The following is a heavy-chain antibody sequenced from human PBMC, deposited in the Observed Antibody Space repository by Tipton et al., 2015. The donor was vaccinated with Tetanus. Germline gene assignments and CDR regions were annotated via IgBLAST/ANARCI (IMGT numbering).Heavy chain of an antibody. CDR1: GGSVRSGDYS. Sequence: TLSLTCTVSGGSVRSGDYSWNWIRQPPGKGLEWLAYVSYSGRTNSNYSLKSRVTISVGTSKNQFSLKLTSVTAADTAMYYCARDGGNYFYYGMNVWGQGAAVTVSS. CDR3: ARDGGNYFYYGMNV. V-gene: IGHV4-61*08. J-gene: IGHJ6*02. CDR2: VSYSGRT.